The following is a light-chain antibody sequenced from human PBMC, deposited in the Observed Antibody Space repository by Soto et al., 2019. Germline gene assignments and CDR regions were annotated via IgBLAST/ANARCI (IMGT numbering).Light chain of an antibody. V-gene: IGKV3-20*01. CDR3: QRYGSSPLFT. CDR1: QSVTNNY. Sequence: EIVLTQSPGTLYLSPGERATLSCRASQSVTNNYLAWYQQKPGQTPRLLIYGASSRATAIPDRFSGSGSGTDFTLTISRLEPEDFAVYYCQRYGSSPLFTFGGGTKVEIK. J-gene: IGKJ4*01. CDR2: GAS.